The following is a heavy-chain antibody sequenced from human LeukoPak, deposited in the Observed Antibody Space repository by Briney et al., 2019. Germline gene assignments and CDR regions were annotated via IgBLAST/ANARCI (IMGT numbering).Heavy chain of an antibody. CDR1: GITLSNYG. J-gene: IGHJ4*02. CDR2: ISDSGGSS. Sequence: GGSLRLSCAVSGITLSNYGMSWVRQAPGKGLEWVAGISDSGGSSNYADSVKGRFTISRDSPKNTLYLQMTSLRAEDTAVYFCAKRGVVIRVILVGFHKEAYYFDSWGQGALVTVSS. V-gene: IGHV3-23*01. CDR3: AKRGVVIRVILVGFHKEAYYFDS. D-gene: IGHD3-22*01.